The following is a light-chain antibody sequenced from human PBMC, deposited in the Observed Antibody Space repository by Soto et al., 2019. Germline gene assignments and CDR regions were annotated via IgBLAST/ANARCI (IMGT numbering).Light chain of an antibody. V-gene: IGKV1-5*01. Sequence: DIQMTQSPSTLPASVGDRVTITCRASQSISNWLAWYQQKPGTAPKVLIYHASNLQSGVPSRFRGSGSGTEFTLNISSLQHDDFAAYSCHQYNSYSFGPGIKVDIK. J-gene: IGKJ1*01. CDR3: HQYNSYS. CDR1: QSISNW. CDR2: HAS.